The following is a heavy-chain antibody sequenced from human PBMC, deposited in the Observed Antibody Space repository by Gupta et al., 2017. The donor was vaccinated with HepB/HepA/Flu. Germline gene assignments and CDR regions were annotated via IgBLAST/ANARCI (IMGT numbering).Heavy chain of an antibody. Sequence: EVQRVESGGAVVQPGGSLRFACVASGFSFYAYTMHWVRQVPGKGLEWFSRLSWDGGISFFTDSVSGRFTLSRDNSKNSLNLQMYGMKTGDSGLYYCAKDYCASPRPGDCWPDYWGQGTRVTVSS. J-gene: IGHJ4*01. CDR2: LSWDGGIS. CDR1: GFSFYAYT. V-gene: IGHV3-43*01. D-gene: IGHD3-3*01. CDR3: AKDYCASPRPGDCWPDY.